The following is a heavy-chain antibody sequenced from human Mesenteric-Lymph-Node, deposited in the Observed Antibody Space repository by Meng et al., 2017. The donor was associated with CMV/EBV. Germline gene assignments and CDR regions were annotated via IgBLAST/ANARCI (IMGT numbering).Heavy chain of an antibody. CDR1: GGSISSSAYY. V-gene: IGHV4-39*07. D-gene: IGHD5-18*01. CDR2: IYDSGST. Sequence: SETLSLTCTVSGGSISSSAYYWGWIRQPPGKGLEWIGSIYDSGSTYYNPSLKSRVTISVDTSKNQFSLKLSSVTAADTAVYYCARVGTWRQPLGYWGQGTLVTVSS. CDR3: ARVGTWRQPLGY. J-gene: IGHJ4*02.